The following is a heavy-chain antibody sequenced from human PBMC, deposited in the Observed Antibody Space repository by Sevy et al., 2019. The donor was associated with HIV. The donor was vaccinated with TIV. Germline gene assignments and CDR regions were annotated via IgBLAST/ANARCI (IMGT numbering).Heavy chain of an antibody. J-gene: IGHJ6*02. D-gene: IGHD5-12*01. Sequence: GGSLRLSCAASGFTFSSYAMSWVHQAPGKGLEWVSAISGSGGSTYYADSVKGRFTISRDNSKNTLYLQMNSLRAGDTAVYYCAKTPSDIVATIGGDYYYYYYGMDVWGQGTTVTVSS. CDR3: AKTPSDIVATIGGDYYYYYYGMDV. CDR2: ISGSGGST. V-gene: IGHV3-23*01. CDR1: GFTFSSYA.